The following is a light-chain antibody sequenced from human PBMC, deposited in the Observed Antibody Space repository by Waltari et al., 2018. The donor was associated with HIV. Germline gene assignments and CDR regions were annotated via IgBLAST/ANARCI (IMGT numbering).Light chain of an antibody. CDR1: SSNIGSNT. CDR3: AAWDDSLNGAYV. Sequence: QSVLTQPPSASGTPGQRVPIPCSGSSSNIGSNTANWYQQLPGTAPKLLIYSNNQRPSGVPDRFSGSKSGTSASLAISGLQSEDEADYYCAAWDDSLNGAYVFGTGTKVTVL. J-gene: IGLJ1*01. CDR2: SNN. V-gene: IGLV1-44*01.